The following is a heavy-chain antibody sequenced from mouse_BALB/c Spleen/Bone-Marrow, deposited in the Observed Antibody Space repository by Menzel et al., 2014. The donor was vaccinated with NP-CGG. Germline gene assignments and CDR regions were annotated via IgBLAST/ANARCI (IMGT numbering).Heavy chain of an antibody. D-gene: IGHD2-3*01. V-gene: IGHV14-3*02. CDR1: GFNIKDTY. Sequence: VQLQQPGAELVKPGASVKLSCTASGFNIKDTYMHWVKQRPEQGLEWIGRIDPANGNTKYDPKFQGKATITADTSSNTAYLQLSRLRAEDTAVDYCGRGLLRPTPYYCAMDYWGQGTSVTVSS. CDR3: GRGLLRPTPYYCAMDY. J-gene: IGHJ4*01. CDR2: IDPANGNT.